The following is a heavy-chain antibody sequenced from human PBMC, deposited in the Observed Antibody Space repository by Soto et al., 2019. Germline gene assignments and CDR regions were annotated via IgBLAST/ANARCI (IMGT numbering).Heavy chain of an antibody. Sequence: SETLSLTCTVSGGSVSSGNYYWSWIRQPPGNELEWIAYISYSGSTNYNPSLKSRVSISVDTSKNQFSLKLTAVTAADTAVYYCARGRTYYYDDTGPYYFEHWGQGTLVTVSS. CDR3: ARGRTYYYDDTGPYYFEH. CDR1: GGSVSSGNYY. V-gene: IGHV4-61*01. J-gene: IGHJ1*01. D-gene: IGHD3-22*01. CDR2: ISYSGST.